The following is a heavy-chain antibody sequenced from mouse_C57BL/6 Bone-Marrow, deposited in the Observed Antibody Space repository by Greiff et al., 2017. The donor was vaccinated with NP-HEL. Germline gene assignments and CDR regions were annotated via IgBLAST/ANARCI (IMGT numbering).Heavy chain of an antibody. CDR1: GYTFTSYG. V-gene: IGHV1-81*01. CDR3: SSNYGSSCYFDV. Sequence: QVQLKESGAELARPGASVKLSCKASGYTFTSYGISWVKQRTGQGLEWIGEIYPRSGNPYYNEKFKGKATLTADKSSSTAYMELRSLTSEDSAVYFVSSNYGSSCYFDVWGTGTTVTVSS. D-gene: IGHD1-1*01. J-gene: IGHJ1*03. CDR2: IYPRSGNP.